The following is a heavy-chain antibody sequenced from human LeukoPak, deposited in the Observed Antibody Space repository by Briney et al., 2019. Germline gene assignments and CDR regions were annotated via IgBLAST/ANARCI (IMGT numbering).Heavy chain of an antibody. CDR1: GFIFDDYA. V-gene: IGHV3-9*01. J-gene: IGHJ6*02. Sequence: GGSLRLSCAASGFIFDDYAMHWVRQAPGKGLEWVSGISWNSGSIGYADSVKGRFTISRDNAKNSLYLQMNSLRAEDTALHYCAKAGGPDYYYGMDVWGQGTTVTVSS. D-gene: IGHD3-10*01. CDR2: ISWNSGSI. CDR3: AKAGGPDYYYGMDV.